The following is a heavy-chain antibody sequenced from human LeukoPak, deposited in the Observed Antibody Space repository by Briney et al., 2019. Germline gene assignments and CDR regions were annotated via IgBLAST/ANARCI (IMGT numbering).Heavy chain of an antibody. J-gene: IGHJ4*02. CDR2: AFNNVGT. CDR3: ARDLEHSVYRFDY. CDR1: DASFSSNTYY. Sequence: SETLSLTCTVSDASFSSNTYYWGWIRQPPGKGLEWIGSAFNNVGTYYSPSLRRRVTISRDTSKKQLSLRLSSLTAADTAVYYCARDLEHSVYRFDYWGQGTLATVSS. V-gene: IGHV4-39*07. D-gene: IGHD2-2*02.